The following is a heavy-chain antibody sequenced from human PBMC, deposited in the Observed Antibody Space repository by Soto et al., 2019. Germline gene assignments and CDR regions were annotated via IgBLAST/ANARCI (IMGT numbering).Heavy chain of an antibody. J-gene: IGHJ4*02. Sequence: SETLSLTCTVSGGSISIGDYYWSWMRQHPGKGLEWIGYIHDSGSTYYNPSLKSRVTISVDTSKNQFSLKLSSVTAADTAVYYCARAWGGTVVVPAASLFDYWGQRTLVTVSS. CDR2: IHDSGST. D-gene: IGHD2-2*01. CDR1: GGSISIGDYY. V-gene: IGHV4-31*03. CDR3: ARAWGGTVVVPAASLFDY.